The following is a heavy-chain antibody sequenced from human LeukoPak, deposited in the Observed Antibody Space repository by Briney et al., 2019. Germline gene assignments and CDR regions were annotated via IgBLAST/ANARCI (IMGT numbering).Heavy chain of an antibody. Sequence: ASVKVSCKASEYTFTAYYMHWVRQAPGQGLEWMGWINPNSGGTNYAQKFQGRVTMTRDTSISTAYMELSRLRSDDTAVYYCARDYDSSGYGLAWFDPWGQGTLVTVSS. CDR3: ARDYDSSGYGLAWFDP. V-gene: IGHV1-2*02. D-gene: IGHD3-22*01. CDR1: EYTFTAYY. CDR2: INPNSGGT. J-gene: IGHJ5*02.